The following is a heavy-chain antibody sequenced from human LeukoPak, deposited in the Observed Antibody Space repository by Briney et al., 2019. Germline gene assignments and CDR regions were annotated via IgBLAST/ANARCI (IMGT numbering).Heavy chain of an antibody. Sequence: GGSLRLSCAASGFTFSSHAMHWVRQAPGKGLEYVSAISSNGGSTYYANSVKGRFTISRDNSKNTLYLQMGSLRAEDMAVYYCAREGLADWGQGTLVTVSS. D-gene: IGHD3-16*01. J-gene: IGHJ4*02. CDR3: AREGLAD. V-gene: IGHV3-64*01. CDR1: GFTFSSHA. CDR2: ISSNGGST.